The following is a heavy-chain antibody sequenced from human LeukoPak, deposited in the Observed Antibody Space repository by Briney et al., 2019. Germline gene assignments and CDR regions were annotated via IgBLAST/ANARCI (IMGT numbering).Heavy chain of an antibody. CDR1: GGSISSSSYY. CDR3: ASMYSSSAGDYFDY. Sequence: SETLSLTCTVSGGSISSSSYYWGWIRQPPGKGLEWIGSIYYSGSTYYNPALKSRVTISVDTSTNQFSLKLSSVTAADTAVYYCASMYSSSAGDYFDYWGQGTLVTVSS. CDR2: IYYSGST. V-gene: IGHV4-39*01. J-gene: IGHJ4*02. D-gene: IGHD6-6*01.